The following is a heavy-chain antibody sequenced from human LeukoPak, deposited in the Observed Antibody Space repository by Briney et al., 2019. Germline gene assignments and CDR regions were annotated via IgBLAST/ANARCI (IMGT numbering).Heavy chain of an antibody. CDR2: FDGNGPNT. CDR1: GFTFSSFA. Sequence: GGSLRLSCAASGFTFSSFAMTWVRQAPGKGLEWVSGFDGNGPNTYYADSVKGRWSISRDNSRNTLYLEMNSLRPEDTAIYYCAKPRTTGLGWAQFDYWGQGSLVTVSS. J-gene: IGHJ4*02. D-gene: IGHD2-8*02. V-gene: IGHV3-23*01. CDR3: AKPRTTGLGWAQFDY.